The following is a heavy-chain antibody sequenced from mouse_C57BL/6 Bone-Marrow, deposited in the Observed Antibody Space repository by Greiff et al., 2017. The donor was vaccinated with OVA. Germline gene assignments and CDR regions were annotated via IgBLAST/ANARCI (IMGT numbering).Heavy chain of an antibody. Sequence: EVQLQQSGPELVKPRASVKISCKASGYTFTDYYMNWVKQSHGKSLEWIGDINPNNGGTSYNQKFKGKATLTVDKSSSTAYMELRSLTSEDSAVYDLARGAAQASYYYAMDYWGQGTSVTVSS. CDR1: GYTFTDYY. CDR3: ARGAAQASYYYAMDY. D-gene: IGHD3-2*02. CDR2: INPNNGGT. J-gene: IGHJ4*01. V-gene: IGHV1-26*01.